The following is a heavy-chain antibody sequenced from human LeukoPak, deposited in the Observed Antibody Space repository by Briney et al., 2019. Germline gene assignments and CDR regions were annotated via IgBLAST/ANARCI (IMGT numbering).Heavy chain of an antibody. CDR2: INPSGGST. CDR1: GYTFTSYY. Sequence: RASVNVSCKASGYTFTSYYMHWVRQAPGQGLEWMGIINPSGGSTSYAQKFQGRVTMTRDTSTSTVYMELSSLRSEDTAVYYCGTGPKLVIDYWGQGTLVTVSS. J-gene: IGHJ4*02. CDR3: GTGPKLVIDY. V-gene: IGHV1-46*01. D-gene: IGHD2/OR15-2a*01.